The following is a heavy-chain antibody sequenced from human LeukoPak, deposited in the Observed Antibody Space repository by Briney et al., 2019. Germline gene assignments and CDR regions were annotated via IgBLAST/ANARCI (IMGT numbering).Heavy chain of an antibody. D-gene: IGHD2-15*01. CDR3: ARGASRSFDY. V-gene: IGHV1-8*03. CDR1: GGTFSSYE. CDR2: MNSNSGNT. J-gene: IGHJ4*02. Sequence: GASVKVSCKASGGTFSSYEISWVRQAPGQGLEWMGWMNSNSGNTGYAQKFQGRLTITRITSISTAYMELSSLRSEDTAVYYCARGASRSFDYWGQGTLVTVSS.